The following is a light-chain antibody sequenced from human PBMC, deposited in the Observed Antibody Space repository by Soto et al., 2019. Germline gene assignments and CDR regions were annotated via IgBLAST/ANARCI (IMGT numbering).Light chain of an antibody. Sequence: DIQMTQSPSSLSASVRDRVTITCRASQNIGNYLNWYQQTPGKAPRLLISTASSLQSGVPSRFTGSRSGADFTLTISSLQPEDSATYYCQQGFSTPITFGQGTRLEI. CDR1: QNIGNY. J-gene: IGKJ5*01. CDR3: QQGFSTPIT. V-gene: IGKV1-39*01. CDR2: TAS.